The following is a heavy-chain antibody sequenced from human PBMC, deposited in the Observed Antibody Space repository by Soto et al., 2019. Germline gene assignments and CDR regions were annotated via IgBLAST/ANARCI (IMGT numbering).Heavy chain of an antibody. CDR2: ISGSGGST. Sequence: PPGGSLRLSCAASGFTFSSYAMSWVRQAPGKGLEWVSAISGSGGSTYYADSVKGRFTISRDNSKNTLYLQMNSLRAEDTAVYYCAKFLRGLRYFDWLERPYGMDVWGQGTTVTVSS. D-gene: IGHD3-9*01. CDR1: GFTFSSYA. CDR3: AKFLRGLRYFDWLERPYGMDV. J-gene: IGHJ6*02. V-gene: IGHV3-23*01.